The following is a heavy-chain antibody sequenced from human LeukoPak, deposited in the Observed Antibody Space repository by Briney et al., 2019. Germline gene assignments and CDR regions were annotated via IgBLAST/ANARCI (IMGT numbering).Heavy chain of an antibody. CDR2: INPSGGST. CDR1: VYTFTSDY. D-gene: IGHD3-10*01. Sequence: GASGNVSCKPSVYTFTSDYMHCVRQAPGQGLEWMGIINPSGGSTSYAQKFQGRVTMTRDMSTSTVYMELSSLRSEDTAVYYCARVDGAGSYSHIDYWGQGTLVTVSS. CDR3: ARVDGAGSYSHIDY. V-gene: IGHV1-46*01. J-gene: IGHJ4*02.